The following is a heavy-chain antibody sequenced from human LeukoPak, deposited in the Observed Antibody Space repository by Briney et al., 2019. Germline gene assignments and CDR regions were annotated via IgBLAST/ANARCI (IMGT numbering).Heavy chain of an antibody. V-gene: IGHV1/OR15-1*04. CDR2: INPNSGGT. D-gene: IGHD1-26*01. Sequence: ASVKVSCKASGYIFTDYYMHWVRQAPGQELGWMGRINPNSGGTNYAQKFQGRVTMTRDTSISTAYMELSRLRSDDTAVYYCARDESGAGGMDVWGQGTTVTVSS. J-gene: IGHJ6*02. CDR1: GYIFTDYY. CDR3: ARDESGAGGMDV.